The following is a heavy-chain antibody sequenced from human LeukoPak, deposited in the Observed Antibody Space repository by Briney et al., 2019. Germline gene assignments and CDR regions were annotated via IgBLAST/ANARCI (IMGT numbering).Heavy chain of an antibody. CDR1: GFTFSSYA. CDR3: AKTTTVTTNIDY. Sequence: GGSLRLSCAASGFTFSSYAMSWVRQAPGKGLEWVSSISNSGGSTFYADSVKGRFTVSRDNSKDTLSLQMNSLRVEDTAVYYCAKTTTVTTNIDYWGQGTLVTVSS. D-gene: IGHD4-17*01. J-gene: IGHJ4*02. CDR2: ISNSGGST. V-gene: IGHV3-23*01.